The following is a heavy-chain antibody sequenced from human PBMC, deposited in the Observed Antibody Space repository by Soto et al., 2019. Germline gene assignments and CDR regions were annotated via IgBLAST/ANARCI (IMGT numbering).Heavy chain of an antibody. Sequence: GGSLRLSCAASGFTFSSYSMNWVRQAPGKGLEWVSYISSSSSTIYYADSGKGRFTISRDNAKNSLYLQMNSLRDEDTAVYYCARDLVVRGRDYYYGMDVWGQGTTVTVSS. CDR3: ARDLVVRGRDYYYGMDV. CDR1: GFTFSSYS. CDR2: ISSSSSTI. J-gene: IGHJ6*02. D-gene: IGHD3-10*01. V-gene: IGHV3-48*02.